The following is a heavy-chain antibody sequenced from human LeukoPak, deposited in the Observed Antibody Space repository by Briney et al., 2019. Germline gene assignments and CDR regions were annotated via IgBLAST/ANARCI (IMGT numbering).Heavy chain of an antibody. Sequence: GGSLRLSCAASGFTFSSYAMSWVRQSPGKGLEWVSAISSGGGTTYYANFADSVKGRFTISRDNSKNTLYLQMNSLRAEDTAVYYCAKFYDILTGYFDYWGQGTLVIVSS. CDR1: GFTFSSYA. CDR2: ISSGGGTT. CDR3: AKFYDILTGYFDY. J-gene: IGHJ4*02. V-gene: IGHV3-23*01. D-gene: IGHD3-9*01.